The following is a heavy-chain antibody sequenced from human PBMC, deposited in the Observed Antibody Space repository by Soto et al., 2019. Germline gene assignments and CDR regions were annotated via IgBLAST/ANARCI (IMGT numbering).Heavy chain of an antibody. J-gene: IGHJ5*02. CDR1: GYTFTGYY. Sequence: ASVKVSCKASGYTFTGYYMHWVRQAPGQGLEWMGWINPNSGGTNYAQKFQGWVAMTRDTSISTAYMELSRLRSDDTAVYYCARAVLGYCSSTSCAGWFDPWGQGTLVTVSS. CDR2: INPNSGGT. CDR3: ARAVLGYCSSTSCAGWFDP. V-gene: IGHV1-2*04. D-gene: IGHD2-2*01.